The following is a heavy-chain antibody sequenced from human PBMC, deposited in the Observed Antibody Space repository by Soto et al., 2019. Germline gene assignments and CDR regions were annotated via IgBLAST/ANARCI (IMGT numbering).Heavy chain of an antibody. Sequence: SVKVSCKASGGTFSSYAISWVRQAPGQGLEWMGGIIPIFGTANYAQKFQGRVTITADESTSTAYMELSSLRSEDTAVYYCARDNAVGDSGGYYYAFDYWGQGTLVTVSS. J-gene: IGHJ4*02. CDR3: ARDNAVGDSGGYYYAFDY. D-gene: IGHD3-22*01. V-gene: IGHV1-69*13. CDR1: GGTFSSYA. CDR2: IIPIFGTA.